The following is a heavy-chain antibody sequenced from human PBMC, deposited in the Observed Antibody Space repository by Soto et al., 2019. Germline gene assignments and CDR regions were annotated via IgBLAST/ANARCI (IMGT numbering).Heavy chain of an antibody. CDR3: ARDQGYCSGGSCPWGMDV. J-gene: IGHJ6*02. V-gene: IGHV3-11*06. CDR2: ISSSSGYT. Sequence: GGSLRLSCAASGFTFSDYYMSWIRQAPGKGLEWVSYISSSSGYTNYADSVKGRFTISRDNAKNSLYLQMNSLRAEDTAVYYCARDQGYCSGGSCPWGMDVWGQGTTVTVSS. D-gene: IGHD2-15*01. CDR1: GFTFSDYY.